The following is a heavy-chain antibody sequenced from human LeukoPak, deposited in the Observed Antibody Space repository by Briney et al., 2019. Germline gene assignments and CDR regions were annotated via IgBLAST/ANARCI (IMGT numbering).Heavy chain of an antibody. J-gene: IGHJ3*02. D-gene: IGHD3-22*01. CDR2: ISSSSIYI. Sequence: PGGSLRLSCAASGFTFSSYSMNWVRQAPGKGLEWVSSISSSSIYIYYADSVKGRFTISRDNAKNSLYLQMNSLKAEDTAVYYCARVGRGYYDSSGYYPVGAFDIWGQGTMVTVSS. V-gene: IGHV3-21*01. CDR3: ARVGRGYYDSSGYYPVGAFDI. CDR1: GFTFSSYS.